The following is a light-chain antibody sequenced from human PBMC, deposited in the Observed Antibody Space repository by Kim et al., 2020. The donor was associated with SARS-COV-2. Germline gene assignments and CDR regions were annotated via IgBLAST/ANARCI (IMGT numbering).Light chain of an antibody. CDR2: AAS. CDR1: RVISSS. J-gene: IGKJ5*01. CDR3: QQLNRYPIT. Sequence: SGGDSVPITCGARRVISSSLAWYQQRPGQAPNLLIYAASTLQSGVPSRFSGSGSGTDFTLTISRLQPEDFAAYYCQQLNRYPITFGQGTRLEIK. V-gene: IGKV1-9*01.